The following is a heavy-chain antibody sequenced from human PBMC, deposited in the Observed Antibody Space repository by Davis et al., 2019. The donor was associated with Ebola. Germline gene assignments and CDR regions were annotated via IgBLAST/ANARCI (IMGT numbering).Heavy chain of an antibody. Sequence: MPSETLSLTCTVSGGASSSYLWSWIRHPTGKGLEWIGYIYYSGSTNYNPSLKSRVTISVDTSKNQFSLKLSSVTAADTAVYYCARGDGYSGPDDYWDQGTLVTDAS. J-gene: IGHJ4*02. D-gene: IGHD5-12*01. CDR3: ARGDGYSGPDDY. CDR1: GGASSSYL. CDR2: IYYSGST. V-gene: IGHV4-59*01.